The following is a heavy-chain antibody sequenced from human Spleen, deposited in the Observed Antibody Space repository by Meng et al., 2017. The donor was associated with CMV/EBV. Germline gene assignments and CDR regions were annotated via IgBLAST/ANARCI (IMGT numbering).Heavy chain of an antibody. D-gene: IGHD2-8*02. CDR2: IYYSGST. J-gene: IGHJ4*02. Sequence: SETLSLTCAVYGGSFSDYYWSWIRQPPGKGLEWIGYIYYSGSTNYNPSLKSRVTISVDTSKNQFSLKLSSVTAADTAVYYCARDTGGGRFDYWGQGTLVTVSS. V-gene: IGHV4-59*01. CDR3: ARDTGGGRFDY. CDR1: GGSFSDYY.